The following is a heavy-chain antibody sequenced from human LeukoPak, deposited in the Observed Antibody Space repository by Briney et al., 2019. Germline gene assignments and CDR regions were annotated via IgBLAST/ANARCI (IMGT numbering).Heavy chain of an antibody. J-gene: IGHJ3*02. V-gene: IGHV5-51*01. CDR3: ARLGYYDSSGYYQDDAFDI. CDR1: GYSFTSYW. CDR2: IYPGDSDT. Sequence: GESLKISCKGSGYSFTSYWIGWVRQMPGKGLEWMGIIYPGDSDTRYSPSFQGQVAISADKSISTAYLQWSSLKASDTAMYYCARLGYYDSSGYYQDDAFDIWGQGTMVTVSS. D-gene: IGHD3-22*01.